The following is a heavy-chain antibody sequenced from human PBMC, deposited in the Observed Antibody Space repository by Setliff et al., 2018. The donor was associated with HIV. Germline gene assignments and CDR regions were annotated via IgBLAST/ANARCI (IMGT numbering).Heavy chain of an antibody. CDR1: GGSINSYY. D-gene: IGHD3-10*01. CDR3: ARGARATFGELLKANWFDP. V-gene: IGHV4-59*12. J-gene: IGHJ5*02. CDR2: IDYSGST. Sequence: SETLSLTCTVSGGSINSYYWSWIRQPPGKGLEWIGNIDYSGSTNYKPSLKNRVTISVDTSKNQFSLKLSSVTAADTAVYYCARGARATFGELLKANWFDPWGQGTLVTVS.